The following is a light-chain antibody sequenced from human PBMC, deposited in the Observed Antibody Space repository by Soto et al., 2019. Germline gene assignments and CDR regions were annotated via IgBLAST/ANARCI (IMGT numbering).Light chain of an antibody. CDR2: KAS. V-gene: IGKV1-5*03. CDR3: QQYNSYSRT. J-gene: IGKJ1*01. CDR1: QGISSS. Sequence: DIQMTQSPSTLSASIGDTVTVACRASQGISSSLAWYQQKPGKAPKLLIYKASSLQSGVPSRFGGTGSGTEFTLTISSLQPDDFATYYCQQYNSYSRTFGQGTKVDIK.